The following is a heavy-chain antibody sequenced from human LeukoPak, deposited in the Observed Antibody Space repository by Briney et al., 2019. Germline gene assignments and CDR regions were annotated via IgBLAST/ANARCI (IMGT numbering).Heavy chain of an antibody. CDR3: ARDVLLWFGETDAVDY. CDR1: GFTFSSYS. Sequence: TGGSLRLSCAASGFTFSSYSMNWVRQAPGKGLEWVSSISSSSSYIYYADSVKGRFTISRDNAKNSLYLQMNSLRAEDTAVYYCARDVLLWFGETDAVDYWGQGTLVTVSS. CDR2: ISSSSSYI. J-gene: IGHJ4*02. V-gene: IGHV3-21*01. D-gene: IGHD3-10*01.